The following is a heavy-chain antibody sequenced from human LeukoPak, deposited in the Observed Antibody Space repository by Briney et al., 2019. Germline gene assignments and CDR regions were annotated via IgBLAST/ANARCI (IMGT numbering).Heavy chain of an antibody. CDR2: IYQSGST. V-gene: IGHV4-59*08. CDR1: GGSISSYY. D-gene: IGHD3-9*01. CDR3: ARAAFYDLLTGYLMGYFDL. J-gene: IGHJ2*01. Sequence: PSETLSLTCTVSGGSISSYYWSWIRQPPGGGLEWIANIYQSGSTYYNPSLRRRVTISVDTSNNQFSLRLSSVTAADTAVYYCARAAFYDLLTGYLMGYFDLWGRGTLLTVSS.